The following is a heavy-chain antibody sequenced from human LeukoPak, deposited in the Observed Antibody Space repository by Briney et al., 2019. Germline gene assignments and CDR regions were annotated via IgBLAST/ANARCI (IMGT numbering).Heavy chain of an antibody. CDR1: GYTFTDYY. J-gene: IGHJ4*02. Sequence: ASVKVSCKASGYTFTDYYMHWVRQAPGQGLEWMGWINPNSGGTNYAQKFQGRVTMTRDTSISTAYMELSRLRSDDTAVYYCAREGPIVGATHLVDYWGQGTLVTVSS. V-gene: IGHV1-2*02. CDR3: AREGPIVGATHLVDY. CDR2: INPNSGGT. D-gene: IGHD1-26*01.